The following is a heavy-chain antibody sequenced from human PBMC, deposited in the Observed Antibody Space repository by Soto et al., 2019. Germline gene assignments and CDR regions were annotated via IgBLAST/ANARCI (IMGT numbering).Heavy chain of an antibody. V-gene: IGHV3-23*01. J-gene: IGHJ4*02. CDR3: AGGGSSRHCAWDY. D-gene: IGHD3-16*01. CDR2: ISLSGGDT. Sequence: EVQLLESGGDLVQPGGSLRLSCVASGFTFSSYAWSWVRQAPGKGLEWVSTISLSGGDTYYADSVKGRFTISRDISKNTLDLQLNSLVDEDTALYYCAGGGSSRHCAWDYWGQGTLVTVSS. CDR1: GFTFSSYA.